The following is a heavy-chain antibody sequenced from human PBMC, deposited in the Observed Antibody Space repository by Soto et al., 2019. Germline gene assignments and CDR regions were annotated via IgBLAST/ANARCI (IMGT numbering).Heavy chain of an antibody. Sequence: EASVKVSCKASGYTFTGYYIHWVREAPGQGLEWMGWINPQTGGTSYGQKFQGRVTLSRDTSINTAYLELSRLRFDDAAVYFCAREREQVISDGMDVWGQGTTVTVSS. V-gene: IGHV1-2*02. CDR2: INPQTGGT. CDR3: AREREQVISDGMDV. CDR1: GYTFTGYY. D-gene: IGHD2-21*01. J-gene: IGHJ6*02.